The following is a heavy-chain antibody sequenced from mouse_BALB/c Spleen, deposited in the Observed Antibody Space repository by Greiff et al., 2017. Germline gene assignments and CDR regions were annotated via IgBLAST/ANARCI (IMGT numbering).Heavy chain of an antibody. V-gene: IGHV1-20*02. Sequence: VQLQQSGPELVKPGASVKISCKASGYSFTGYFMNWVMQSHGKSLEWIGRINPYNGDTFYNQKFKGKATLTVDKSSSTAHMELRSLASEDSAVYYCARTDPLYAMDYWGQGTSVTVSS. J-gene: IGHJ4*01. CDR1: GYSFTGYF. CDR3: ARTDPLYAMDY. CDR2: INPYNGDT.